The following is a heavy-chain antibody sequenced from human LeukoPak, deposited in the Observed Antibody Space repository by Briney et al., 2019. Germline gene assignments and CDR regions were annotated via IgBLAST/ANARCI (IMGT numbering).Heavy chain of an antibody. CDR3: ARAQSVNPMIEVDDKWFDP. J-gene: IGHJ5*02. D-gene: IGHD3-22*01. CDR1: GGSISSYY. V-gene: IGHV4-4*07. CDR2: IYTSGST. Sequence: SETLSLTCTVSGGSISSYYWSWIRQPAGKGLEWIGRIYTSGSTNYNPSLKSRVTISVDRSKNQFSLKLTSVTAADTAAYYCARAQSVNPMIEVDDKWFDPWGQGTLVTVSS.